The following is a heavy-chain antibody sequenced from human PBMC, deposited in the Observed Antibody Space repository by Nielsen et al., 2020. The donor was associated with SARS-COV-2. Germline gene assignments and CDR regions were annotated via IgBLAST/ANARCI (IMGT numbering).Heavy chain of an antibody. V-gene: IGHV4-31*03. CDR1: GGSISSGGYY. CDR2: IYYSGST. J-gene: IGHJ5*02. CDR3: ARWDGDNWFDP. Sequence: LRLSCTVSGGSISSGGYYWSWIRQHPGKGLEWIGYIYYSGSTYYNPSLKSRVTISVDTSKNQFSLKLSSVTAADTAVYYCARWDGDNWFDPWGQGTLVTVSS. D-gene: IGHD5-24*01.